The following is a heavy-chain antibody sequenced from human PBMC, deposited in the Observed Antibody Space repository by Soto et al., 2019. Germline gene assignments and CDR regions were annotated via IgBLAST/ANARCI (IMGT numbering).Heavy chain of an antibody. CDR2: ISPFNGNT. Sequence: ASVKVSCKSSGYPFTHYGITWVRQAPGQGPEWMGWISPFNGNTNYGQTLQGRVTLTTDTSTSTVYMELRSLRSDDTAVYYFATDHSVDRYYDNVMDVWGQGTTVTVSS. V-gene: IGHV1-18*01. CDR1: GYPFTHYG. D-gene: IGHD3-10*01. J-gene: IGHJ6*02. CDR3: ATDHSVDRYYDNVMDV.